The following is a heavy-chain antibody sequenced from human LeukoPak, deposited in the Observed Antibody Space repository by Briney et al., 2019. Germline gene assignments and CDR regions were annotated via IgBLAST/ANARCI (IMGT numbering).Heavy chain of an antibody. CDR2: INPNSDGT. CDR1: GYTFTGYY. Sequence: ASVKVSCKASGYTFTGYYMHWVRQAPGQGPEWMGWINPNSDGTNYAQKFQGRVTMTRDTSISTAYMELSRLRSDDTAVYYCATITMVRGVHPNWFDPWGQGTLVTVSS. CDR3: ATITMVRGVHPNWFDP. D-gene: IGHD3-10*01. J-gene: IGHJ5*02. V-gene: IGHV1-2*02.